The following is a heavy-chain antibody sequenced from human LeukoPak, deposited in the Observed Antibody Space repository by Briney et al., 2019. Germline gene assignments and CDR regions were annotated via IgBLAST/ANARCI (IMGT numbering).Heavy chain of an antibody. CDR3: AKETRGSYSDY. J-gene: IGHJ4*02. D-gene: IGHD5-12*01. CDR2: ISYDGSNR. Sequence: GGSLRLSCAASGLTFSSSGMHRVRQAPGKGLEWVAFISYDGSNRYYADSVKGRFTISRDNSKNTLYLQMNSLRAEDTAVYYCAKETRGSYSDYWGQGTLVTVSS. CDR1: GLTFSSSG. V-gene: IGHV3-30*02.